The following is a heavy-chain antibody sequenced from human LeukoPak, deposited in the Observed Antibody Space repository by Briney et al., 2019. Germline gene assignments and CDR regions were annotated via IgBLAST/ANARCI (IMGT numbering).Heavy chain of an antibody. J-gene: IGHJ4*02. CDR3: AKVNDLGDFDY. Sequence: GGSLRLSCAASGFTFSSYWMHWVRQAPGKGLEWVSAISGSGGSTYYADSVKGRFTISRDNSKNTLYLQMNSLRAEDTAVYYCAKVNDLGDFDYWGQGTLVTVSS. CDR2: ISGSGGST. D-gene: IGHD1-1*01. CDR1: GFTFSSYW. V-gene: IGHV3-23*01.